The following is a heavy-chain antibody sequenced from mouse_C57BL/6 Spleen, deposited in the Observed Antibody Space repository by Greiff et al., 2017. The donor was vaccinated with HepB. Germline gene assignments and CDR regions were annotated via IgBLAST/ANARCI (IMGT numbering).Heavy chain of an antibody. Sequence: VKLMESGAELARPGASVKMSCKASGYTFTSYTMHWVKQRPGQGLEWIGYINPSSGYTKYNQKFKDKATLTADKSSSTAYMQLSSLTSEDSAVYYCARTGENFDYWGQGTTLTVSS. J-gene: IGHJ2*01. CDR3: ARTGENFDY. CDR1: GYTFTSYT. V-gene: IGHV1-4*01. D-gene: IGHD4-1*01. CDR2: INPSSGYT.